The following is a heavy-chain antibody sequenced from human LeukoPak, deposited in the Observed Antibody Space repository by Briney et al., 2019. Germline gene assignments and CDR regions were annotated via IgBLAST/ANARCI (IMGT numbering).Heavy chain of an antibody. CDR1: GGSFSGYY. D-gene: IGHD3-3*01. V-gene: IGHV4-34*01. Sequence: PSETLSLTCAVYGGSFSGYYWSWIRQPPGKGLEWIGEINHSGSTNYNPSLKSRVTISVDTSKNQFSLKLSSVTAADTAVYYCARVWSGCYDYFDYWGQGTLVTVSS. CDR2: INHSGST. J-gene: IGHJ4*02. CDR3: ARVWSGCYDYFDY.